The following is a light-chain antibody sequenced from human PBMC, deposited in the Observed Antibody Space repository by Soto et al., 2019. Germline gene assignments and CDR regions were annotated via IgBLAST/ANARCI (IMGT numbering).Light chain of an antibody. CDR2: AAS. J-gene: IGKJ1*01. V-gene: IGKV1-39*01. CDR3: QQGYSTPWT. Sequence: DIQMTHSPSSLSASVGDRVTITCRASQSISYSLNWYQQKPRRAPKLLIYAASTLQGGVPSRFSSRGSGTDFTLTISSLQPEDFATYYCQQGYSTPWTFGQGTKVDIK. CDR1: QSISYS.